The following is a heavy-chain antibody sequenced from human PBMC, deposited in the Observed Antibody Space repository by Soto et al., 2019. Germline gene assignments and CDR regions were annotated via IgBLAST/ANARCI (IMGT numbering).Heavy chain of an antibody. CDR2: IYPGDSDT. Sequence: PGESLKISCKGSGYTFTNYWIGWVRQMPGKGLEWMGIIYPGDSDTKYNPSFQGQVTISADRSITTTYLQWSSLKASDTAIYYCAASIFYYGMDVWGQGTTVTVSS. CDR1: GYTFTNYW. V-gene: IGHV5-51*01. CDR3: AASIFYYGMDV. J-gene: IGHJ6*02.